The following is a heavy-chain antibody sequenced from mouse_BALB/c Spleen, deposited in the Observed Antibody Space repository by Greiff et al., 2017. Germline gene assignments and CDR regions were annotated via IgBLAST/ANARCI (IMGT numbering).Heavy chain of an antibody. CDR2: ISDGGSYT. V-gene: IGHV5-4*02. D-gene: IGHD2-1*01. Sequence: EVQVVESGGGLVKPGGSLKLSCAASGFTFSDYYMYWVRQTPEKRLEWVATISDGGSYTYYPDSVKGRFTISRDNAKNNLYLQMSSLKSEDTAMYYCARDGGNYGNYGWFAYWGQGTLVTVSA. CDR1: GFTFSDYY. CDR3: ARDGGNYGNYGWFAY. J-gene: IGHJ3*01.